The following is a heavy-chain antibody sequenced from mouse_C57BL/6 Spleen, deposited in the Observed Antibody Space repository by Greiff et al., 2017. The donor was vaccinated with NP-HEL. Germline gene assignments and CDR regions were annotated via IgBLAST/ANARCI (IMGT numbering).Heavy chain of an antibody. Sequence: QVQLQQPGAELVMPGASVKLSCKASGYTFTSYWMHWVKQRPGQGLEWIGEIDPSDSYTNYNQKFKGKSTLTVDKSSSTAYMQLSSLTSADSAVYYCATGSGYDYAMDYWGQGTSVTVSS. D-gene: IGHD3-2*02. CDR2: IDPSDSYT. J-gene: IGHJ4*01. V-gene: IGHV1-69*01. CDR1: GYTFTSYW. CDR3: ATGSGYDYAMDY.